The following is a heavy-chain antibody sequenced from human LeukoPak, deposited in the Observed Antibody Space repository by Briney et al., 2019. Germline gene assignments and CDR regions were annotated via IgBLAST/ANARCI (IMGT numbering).Heavy chain of an antibody. CDR2: TYYRSKWYN. CDR3: ARGKWELLSHYWCFDL. J-gene: IGHJ2*01. CDR1: GDSVSSNSAA. D-gene: IGHD1-26*01. V-gene: IGHV6-1*01. Sequence: PSQTLSLTCAISGDSVSSNSAAWNWIRQSPSRGLEWLERTYYRSKWYNDYAVSVKSRITINPDTSKNQFSLQLNSVTPEDTAVYYCARGKWELLSHYWCFDLWGRGTLVTVSS.